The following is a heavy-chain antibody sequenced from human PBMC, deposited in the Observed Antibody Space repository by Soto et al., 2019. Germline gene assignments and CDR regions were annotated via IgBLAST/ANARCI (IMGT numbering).Heavy chain of an antibody. J-gene: IGHJ6*02. D-gene: IGHD2-15*01. Sequence: SETLSLTCAVSGGSISSSNWWSWVRQPPGKGLEWIGEIYHSGSTNYNPSLKSRVTISVDKSKDQFSLKLSSVTAADTAVYYCARRISGGQNYSYYGMDVWGQGTTVTVSS. CDR2: IYHSGST. CDR1: GGSISSSNW. V-gene: IGHV4-4*02. CDR3: ARRISGGQNYSYYGMDV.